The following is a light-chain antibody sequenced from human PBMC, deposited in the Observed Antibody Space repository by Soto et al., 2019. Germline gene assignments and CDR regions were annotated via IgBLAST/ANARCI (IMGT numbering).Light chain of an antibody. V-gene: IGKV1-9*01. CDR3: QQLSSYPST. CDR1: QDSTKY. J-gene: IGKJ4*01. CDR2: DAS. Sequence: IQLTQSTSSLSASVGQSVTMICRASQDSTKYLAWYQQKLGKAPNLLIYDASTLHSGVPSRFSGSGSGTDFTLTVSGLQTEDFATYYCQQLSSYPSTFGGGTKVDIK.